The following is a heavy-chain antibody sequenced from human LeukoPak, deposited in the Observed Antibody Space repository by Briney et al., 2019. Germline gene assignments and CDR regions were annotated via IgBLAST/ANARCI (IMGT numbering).Heavy chain of an antibody. V-gene: IGHV3-23*01. CDR3: AKAGFGSGALVDS. J-gene: IGHJ4*02. D-gene: IGHD6-19*01. CDR1: GFTFSDYA. CDR2: IFAVGGST. Sequence: GWSLRLSCAASGFTFSDYAMSWVRQAPGKGLEWVSLIFAVGGSTYYADSVKGRFTISRDNSKNTLYLQMNSLRAEDTAVYYCAKAGFGSGALVDSWGQGTLVTVSS.